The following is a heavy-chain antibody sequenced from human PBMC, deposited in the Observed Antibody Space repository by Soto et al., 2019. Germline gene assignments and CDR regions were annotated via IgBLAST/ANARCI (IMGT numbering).Heavy chain of an antibody. D-gene: IGHD3-10*01. Sequence: QVQLEQSAPEVKKPGASVKVSCKASGYTFTTYGISWVRQAPGQGLEWLGWINTHNGNTNYAQNLQGRVIMTADTSXDPADMEPRSMSSDATAIYYCTREGSAPYYYYGMDAWGQGTTVTVSS. V-gene: IGHV1-18*01. CDR1: GYTFTTYG. CDR2: INTHNGNT. CDR3: TREGSAPYYYYGMDA. J-gene: IGHJ6*02.